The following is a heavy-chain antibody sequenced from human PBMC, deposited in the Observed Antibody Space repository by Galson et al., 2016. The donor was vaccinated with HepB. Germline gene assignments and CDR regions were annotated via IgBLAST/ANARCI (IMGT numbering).Heavy chain of an antibody. CDR1: GDSVSSNSAP. J-gene: IGHJ6*02. CDR3: VEQRKGAPYGMDV. D-gene: IGHD1/OR15-1a*01. CDR2: TYYRSKWYN. Sequence: CAISGDSVSSNSAPWNWIRQSPSRGLEWLGRTYYRSKWYNDYAVSVKSRIIVNPDTSKNQFSLQLSSVTPEDTAVYYCVEQRKGAPYGMDVWGQGTTVTVSS. V-gene: IGHV6-1*01.